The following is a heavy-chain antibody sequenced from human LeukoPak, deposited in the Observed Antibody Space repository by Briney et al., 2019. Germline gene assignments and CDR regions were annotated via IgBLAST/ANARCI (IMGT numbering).Heavy chain of an antibody. CDR2: ISGSGGST. CDR3: AKCRRPQAHTMICGIIDY. V-gene: IGHV3-23*01. D-gene: IGHD3-22*01. J-gene: IGHJ4*02. CDR1: GFTFSSYA. Sequence: PGGSLRLSCAASGFTFSSYAMSWVRQAPGKGLEWVSAISGSGGSTYYADSVKGRFTISRDNSKNTLYLQMNSLRAEDTAVYYCAKCRRPQAHTMICGIIDYWGQGTLVTVSS.